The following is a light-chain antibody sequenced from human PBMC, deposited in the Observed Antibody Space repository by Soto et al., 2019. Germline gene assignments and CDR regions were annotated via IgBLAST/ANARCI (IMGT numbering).Light chain of an antibody. Sequence: ERVLTQSPGTLSLSPGERATLSCMASQSVSNNFLAWYQQKPGQAPRLLIYGASTRATGIPDRFSGSCSGTDFTLTISILEPEDVADYYCQQYGSSGTFGQGTKVDIK. CDR1: QSVSNNF. CDR2: GAS. V-gene: IGKV3-20*01. CDR3: QQYGSSGT. J-gene: IGKJ1*01.